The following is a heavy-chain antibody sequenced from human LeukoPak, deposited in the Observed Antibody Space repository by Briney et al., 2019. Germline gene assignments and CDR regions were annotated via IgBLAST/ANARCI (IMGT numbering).Heavy chain of an antibody. J-gene: IGHJ3*02. CDR3: ARHLGAQSLIAFDI. Sequence: SQTLSLTCTVSGGSINSGNYYWSWIRQPAGKGLEWIGRMYTSGSTNYNPSLKSRVSISVDTSKNYFSLKLNSVTAADTAVYYCARHLGAQSLIAFDIWGQGTMVTVSS. CDR1: GGSINSGNYY. D-gene: IGHD3-16*01. V-gene: IGHV4-61*02. CDR2: MYTSGST.